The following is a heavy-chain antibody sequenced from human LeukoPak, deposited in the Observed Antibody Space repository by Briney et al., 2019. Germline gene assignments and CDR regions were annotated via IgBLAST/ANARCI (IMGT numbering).Heavy chain of an antibody. J-gene: IGHJ4*02. CDR1: GGTFSSYA. CDR3: AIFIGLEAAAGTSDISH. Sequence: SVKVSCKASGGTFSSYAISWVRQAPGQGLEWMGRIIPILGIANYAQKFQGRVTITADKSTSTAYMELSSLRSEDTAVYYCAIFIGLEAAAGTSDISHWGQGTLVTVSS. D-gene: IGHD6-13*01. V-gene: IGHV1-69*04. CDR2: IIPILGIA.